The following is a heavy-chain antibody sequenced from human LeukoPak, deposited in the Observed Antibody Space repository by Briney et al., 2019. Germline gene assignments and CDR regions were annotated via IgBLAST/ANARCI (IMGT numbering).Heavy chain of an antibody. D-gene: IGHD2-2*01. V-gene: IGHV3-21*01. J-gene: IGHJ5*02. CDR3: ARDASRYCSSTSCPFDP. CDR2: ISSSSSYI. Sequence: GGSLRLSCAASGFTFTSYSMNWVRQAPGKGLEWVSSISSSSSYIYYADSVKGRFTISRDNAKNSLFLQTNSLRAEDTAVYYCARDASRYCSSTSCPFDPWGQGTLVTVSS. CDR1: GFTFTSYS.